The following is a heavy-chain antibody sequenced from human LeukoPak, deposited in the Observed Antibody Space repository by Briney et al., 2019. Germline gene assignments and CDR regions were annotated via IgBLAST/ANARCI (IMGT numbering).Heavy chain of an antibody. CDR2: IWYDGSNK. CDR1: GFTFSSYG. CDR3: ARDGGTDGA. Sequence: GRSLRLSCAASGFTFSSYGMHWVRQAPGKGLEWVAVIWYDGSNKYYADSVKGRFTISRDNSKNALYLQMNSLRAEDTAVYYCARDGGTDGAWGQGTLVTVSS. D-gene: IGHD4-23*01. J-gene: IGHJ5*02. V-gene: IGHV3-33*01.